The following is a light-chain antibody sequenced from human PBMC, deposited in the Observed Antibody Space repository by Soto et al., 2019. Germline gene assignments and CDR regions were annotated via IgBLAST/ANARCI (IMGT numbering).Light chain of an antibody. CDR2: EVS. CDR3: TSYRVSGV. V-gene: IGLV2-14*01. J-gene: IGLJ1*01. CDR1: SGDVGSHNH. Sequence: SVLTQLASVSGSPGATISICRTGISGDVGSHNHVSWYQEHPGKAPRLIIYEVSDRPSGVSDRFSGSKSGNTASLTISGLQAEDEADYYCTSYRVSGVFGTGTKATVL.